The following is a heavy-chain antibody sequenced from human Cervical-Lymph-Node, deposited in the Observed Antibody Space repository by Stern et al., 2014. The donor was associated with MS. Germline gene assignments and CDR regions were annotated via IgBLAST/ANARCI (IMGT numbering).Heavy chain of an antibody. CDR2: LIAGNGHP. CDR1: GYTFTNYA. CDR3: TTNYHY. J-gene: IGHJ4*02. V-gene: IGHV1-3*01. D-gene: IGHD1-14*01. Sequence: QVQLVQSGAELKKPGASVKVSCKASGYTFTNYAIHWVRQAPGQGLEWMGWLIAGNGHPTYSRAFKGRINMTREPYAGTAYMELSGLRSGDTAVYYCTTNYHYWGQGTLVTVSS.